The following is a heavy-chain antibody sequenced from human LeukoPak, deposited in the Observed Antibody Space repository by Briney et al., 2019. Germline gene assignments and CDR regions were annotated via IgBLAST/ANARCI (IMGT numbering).Heavy chain of an antibody. J-gene: IGHJ4*02. V-gene: IGHV1-3*01. CDR2: INAGNGNT. D-gene: IGHD3-22*01. CDR3: ARDQGDYHYYVGDY. CDR1: GYTFTSYA. Sequence: ASVKVSCKASGYTFTSYAMHWVRQAPGQRLEWMGWINAGNGNTKYSQKFQGRVTITRDTSASTAYMELSSLRSEDTAVYYCARDQGDYHYYVGDYWGQGTLVTVSS.